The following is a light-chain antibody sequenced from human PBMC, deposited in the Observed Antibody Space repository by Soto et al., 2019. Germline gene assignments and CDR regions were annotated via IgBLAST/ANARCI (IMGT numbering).Light chain of an antibody. CDR2: GAA. J-gene: IGKJ1*01. Sequence: QGERATLSCRASQSVSSNLAWYQHKPGQAPRLLIYGAATRATGIPARFSGSGSGTEFTLTISSLQSEDFAVYYCQQYNNWPPWTFGQGTKVDI. V-gene: IGKV3-15*01. CDR3: QQYNNWPPWT. CDR1: QSVSSN.